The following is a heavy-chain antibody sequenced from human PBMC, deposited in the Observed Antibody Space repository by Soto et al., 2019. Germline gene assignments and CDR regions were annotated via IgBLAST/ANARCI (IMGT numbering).Heavy chain of an antibody. Sequence: QVQLVESGGGLVKPGGSLRLSCAASGFTSRDFYMGWMRQAPGKGLEWVSYISSSGSTIYNADSVKGRFTVSRDNAKNSLYLQMNSLRAEDTAVYYCARDRSGSWYGRGYHYYGMDVWGQGTTVTVSS. CDR3: ARDRSGSWYGRGYHYYGMDV. CDR1: GFTSRDFY. CDR2: ISSSGSTI. J-gene: IGHJ6*02. V-gene: IGHV3-11*01. D-gene: IGHD6-13*01.